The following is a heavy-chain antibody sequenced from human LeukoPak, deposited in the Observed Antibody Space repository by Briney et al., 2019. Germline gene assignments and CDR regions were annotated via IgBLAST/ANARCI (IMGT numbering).Heavy chain of an antibody. Sequence: GGSLRLSCAASGFTFDDYGMSWVRQAPGKGLEWVSGINWNGGSTGYADSVKGRFTISRDNAKNSLYLQMNSLRAEDTALYYCAKDMPRYCSSTSCYQDYWGQGTLVTVSS. CDR1: GFTFDDYG. D-gene: IGHD2-2*01. CDR3: AKDMPRYCSSTSCYQDY. CDR2: INWNGGST. J-gene: IGHJ4*02. V-gene: IGHV3-20*04.